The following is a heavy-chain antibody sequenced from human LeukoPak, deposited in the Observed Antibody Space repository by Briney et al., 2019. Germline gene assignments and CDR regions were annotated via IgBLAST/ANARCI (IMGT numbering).Heavy chain of an antibody. CDR3: ARVKRGGSYRDAFDI. CDR1: GGSISSSSYY. D-gene: IGHD1-26*01. V-gene: IGHV4-39*01. CDR2: IYYSGST. J-gene: IGHJ3*02. Sequence: SETLSLTCTVSGGSISSSSYYWGWIRQPPGKGLEWIGSIYYSGSTYYNPSLKSRVTISVDTSKNQFSLKLSSVTAADTAVYYCARVKRGGSYRDAFDIWGQGTMVTVSS.